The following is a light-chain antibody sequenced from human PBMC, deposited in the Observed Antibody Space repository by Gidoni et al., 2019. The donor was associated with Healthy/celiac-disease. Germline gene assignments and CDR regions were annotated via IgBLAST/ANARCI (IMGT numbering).Light chain of an antibody. CDR3: NSRDSSGNHLSWV. V-gene: IGLV3-19*01. CDR2: GKN. CDR1: SLRSYY. Sequence: SSELTQDPAVSVALGKTVRITCQGDSLRSYYASWYQQKPGQAPVLVIYGKNNRPSGIPDRFSGSSSGNTASLTITGAQAEDEADYYCNSRDSSGNHLSWVFGGGTKLTVL. J-gene: IGLJ3*02.